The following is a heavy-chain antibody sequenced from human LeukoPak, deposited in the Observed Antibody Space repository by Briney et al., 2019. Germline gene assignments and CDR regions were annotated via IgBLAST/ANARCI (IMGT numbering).Heavy chain of an antibody. Sequence: GGSLRLSCAASGFTFSSYGMHWVRQAPGKGLEWVAFIQSDGTNKYYTDSVKGRFTISRDNSKNTLYLQMNSLRAEDTAVYYCANRYYGSGPLEFDPWGQGTLVTVSS. CDR2: IQSDGTNK. CDR1: GFTFSSYG. V-gene: IGHV3-30*02. J-gene: IGHJ5*02. D-gene: IGHD3-10*01. CDR3: ANRYYGSGPLEFDP.